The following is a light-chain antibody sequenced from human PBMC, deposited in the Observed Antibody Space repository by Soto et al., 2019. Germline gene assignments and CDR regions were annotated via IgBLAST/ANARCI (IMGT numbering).Light chain of an antibody. CDR3: MQGTLWPRT. CDR2: RVS. V-gene: IGKV2-30*01. CDR1: QSLVFSDGNTY. Sequence: DVVMTQSPLSLPVTPGQPASISCRSSQSLVFSDGNTYLNWFHQRPGQSPRRLMYRVSKRDSGVPDRFSGSGSGTDFTLTISRVEAEDVGVYYCMQGTLWPRTFGQGTKVEIK. J-gene: IGKJ1*01.